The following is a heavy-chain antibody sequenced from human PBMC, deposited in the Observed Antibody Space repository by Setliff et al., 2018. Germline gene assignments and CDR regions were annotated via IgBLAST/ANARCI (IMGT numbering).Heavy chain of an antibody. Sequence: SVKVSCKVSGHILSELSMYWVRQAPGKGLEWIGGFDPEYGKTFDAQKFQGRVTMTEDTLTDTAYMVLSTLRSEDTAVYYCARGNLHGGNTLNYRHFDYWGQGTLVTVSS. CDR3: ARGNLHGGNTLNYRHFDY. CDR1: GHILSELS. J-gene: IGHJ4*02. V-gene: IGHV1-24*01. CDR2: FDPEYGKT. D-gene: IGHD2-15*01.